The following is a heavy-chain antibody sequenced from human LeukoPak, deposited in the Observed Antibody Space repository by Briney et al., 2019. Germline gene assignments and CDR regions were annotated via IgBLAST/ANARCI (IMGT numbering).Heavy chain of an antibody. CDR3: AKDGRSSTPGY. V-gene: IGHV3-23*01. Sequence: GGSLRLSCVISGFTFSSYAMSWVRQAPGKGLEWVSGISAGGGSTYHADSVKGRFTTSRDNSKNTLYLQMNSLRAEDTAVYYCAKDGRSSTPGYWGQGTLVTVSS. CDR1: GFTFSSYA. D-gene: IGHD2-2*01. CDR2: ISAGGGST. J-gene: IGHJ4*02.